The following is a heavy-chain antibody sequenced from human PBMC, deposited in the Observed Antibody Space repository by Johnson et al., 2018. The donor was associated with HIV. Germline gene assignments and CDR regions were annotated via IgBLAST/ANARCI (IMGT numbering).Heavy chain of an antibody. CDR2: IKSKTDGGTT. V-gene: IGHV3-15*01. CDR3: TTGPVGATKGGGAFDI. CDR1: GFTFSNAW. J-gene: IGHJ3*02. Sequence: VQLVESGGGLVKPGGSLRLSCAASGFTFSNAWMSWVRQAPGKGLEWVGRIKSKTDGGTTDYAAPVTGRFHISRDDSKNTLYLLMNSLKTDDTAVYYCTTGPVGATKGGGAFDIWGLGTMVTVSS. D-gene: IGHD1-26*01.